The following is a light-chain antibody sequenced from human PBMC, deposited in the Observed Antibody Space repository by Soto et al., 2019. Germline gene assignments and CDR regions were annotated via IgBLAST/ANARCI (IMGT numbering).Light chain of an antibody. CDR2: GAS. V-gene: IGKV3-15*01. CDR1: QSISSD. Sequence: TVMTQSPATLSVSPGERATLSCRASQSISSDVAWYQQNPGQAPRLLIYGASTSAPGIPGRFSGSGSGREFTLTISSLQPEDVAVYYCQQYNTWPRTFGQGTKVDIX. J-gene: IGKJ1*01. CDR3: QQYNTWPRT.